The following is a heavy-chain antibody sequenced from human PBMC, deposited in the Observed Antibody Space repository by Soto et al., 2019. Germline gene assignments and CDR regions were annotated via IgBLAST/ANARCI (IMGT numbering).Heavy chain of an antibody. CDR2: INHSGST. CDR1: GGSFSGYY. CDR3: ARGRGFRDSSSWTFSYWFYP. J-gene: IGHJ5*02. D-gene: IGHD6-13*01. V-gene: IGHV4-34*01. Sequence: PSETLSLTCAVYGGSFSGYYWSWIRQPPGKGLEWIGEINHSGSTNYNPSLKSRVTISVDTSKNQFSLKLSSVTAADTAVYYCARGRGFRDSSSWTFSYWFYPWGQGSRVVVSS.